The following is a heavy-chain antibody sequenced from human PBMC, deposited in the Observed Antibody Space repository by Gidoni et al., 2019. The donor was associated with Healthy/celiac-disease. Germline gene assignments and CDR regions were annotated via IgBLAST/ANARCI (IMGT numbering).Heavy chain of an antibody. V-gene: IGHV3-11*06. CDR3: ARDHYYGSGSYGWFDP. Sequence: QVQLVESGGGLVKPGGYLRHSCAASGFNVSDDYMSWIRKAPGKGLEWVSYISSSSSYTNYADSVKGRFTISRDNAKNSLYLQMNSLRAEDTAVYYCARDHYYGSGSYGWFDPWGQGTLVTVSS. CDR2: ISSSSSYT. J-gene: IGHJ5*02. D-gene: IGHD3-10*01. CDR1: GFNVSDDY.